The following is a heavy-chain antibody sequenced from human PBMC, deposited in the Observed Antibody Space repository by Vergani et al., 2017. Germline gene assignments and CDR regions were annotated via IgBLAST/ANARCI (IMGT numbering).Heavy chain of an antibody. CDR3: ARDTPPYNRIAVYWFDP. CDR1: GFTFSSYA. Sequence: QAQLVESGGGVVQPGRSLRLSCAASGFTFSSYAMHWVRQAPGKGLEWVAVISYDGSNKYYADSEKGRFTISRDNSQNTLYLQMNSLRAEDTAVYYYARDTPPYNRIAVYWFDPWGQGALVTVSS. D-gene: IGHD1-1*01. CDR2: ISYDGSNK. J-gene: IGHJ5*02. V-gene: IGHV3-30*01.